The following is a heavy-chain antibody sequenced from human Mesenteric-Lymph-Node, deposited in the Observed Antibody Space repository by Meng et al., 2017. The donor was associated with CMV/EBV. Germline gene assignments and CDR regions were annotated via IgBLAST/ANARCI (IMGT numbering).Heavy chain of an antibody. V-gene: IGHV3-23*01. CDR1: GFTFSNDA. J-gene: IGHJ6*02. Sequence: GGSLRLSCAASGFTFSNDAMNWVRQAPGKGLEWVSFSGGSADTTSYADSVKGRFTISRDNSKNTLYLQMNTLRAEDTAVYYYATAAGAGSWTHPWGQGTTVTVS. CDR2: SGGSADTT. CDR3: ATAAGAGSWTHP. D-gene: IGHD6-19*01.